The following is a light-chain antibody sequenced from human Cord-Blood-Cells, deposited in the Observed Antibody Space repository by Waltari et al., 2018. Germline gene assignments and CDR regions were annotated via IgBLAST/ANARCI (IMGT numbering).Light chain of an antibody. V-gene: IGLV2-14*01. CDR1: SSDVVGSTY. J-gene: IGLJ1*01. CDR3: SSYTSSSTYV. Sequence: QSALTQPASVSGSPGQSITISCTGTSSDVVGSTYVSWYQQPPGKAPKLMIYEVSNRPSGVSNRFSGSKSGNTASLTISGLQAEDEADYYCSSYTSSSTYVFGTGTKVTVL. CDR2: EVS.